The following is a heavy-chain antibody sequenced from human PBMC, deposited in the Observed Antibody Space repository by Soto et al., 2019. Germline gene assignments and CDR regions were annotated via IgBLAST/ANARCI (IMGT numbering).Heavy chain of an antibody. CDR2: IYYSGST. CDR3: ASYDGYSSYGYFDY. V-gene: IGHV4-39*01. D-gene: IGHD6-13*01. J-gene: IGHJ4*02. CDR1: GGSISSSSYY. Sequence: SETLSLTCTVSGGSISSSSYYWGWIRQPPGKGLEWIGSIYYSGSTYYNPSLKSRVTISVDTSKNQFSLKLSSVTAADTAVYYCASYDGYSSYGYFDYWGQGTLVTVSS.